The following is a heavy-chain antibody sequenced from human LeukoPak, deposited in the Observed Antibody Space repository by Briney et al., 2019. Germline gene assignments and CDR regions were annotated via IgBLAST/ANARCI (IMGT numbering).Heavy chain of an antibody. J-gene: IGHJ6*02. CDR3: ASLGATTLSYYGMDV. D-gene: IGHD1-26*01. Sequence: GASVKVSCKASGYTFTRYYIHWVRQAPGHGLEWMGWVNPNGGATNYAQNLQGRVTMTRDPSISTLYMELSSLRSDDTAVCYCASLGATTLSYYGMDVWGQGTTVTVSS. CDR1: GYTFTRYY. V-gene: IGHV1-2*02. CDR2: VNPNGGAT.